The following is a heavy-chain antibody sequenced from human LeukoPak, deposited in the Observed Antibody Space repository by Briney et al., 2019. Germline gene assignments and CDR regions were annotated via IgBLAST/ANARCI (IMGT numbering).Heavy chain of an antibody. Sequence: GASVKVSGKASGYTFTSYGISWVRQAPGQGLEWMGWISAYNGNTNYAQKLQGRVTMTTDTSTSTAYMELRSLRSDDTAVYYCARDSKTRIVSGMDVWGQGTTVTVS. D-gene: IGHD1-26*01. V-gene: IGHV1-18*01. CDR1: GYTFTSYG. CDR2: ISAYNGNT. CDR3: ARDSKTRIVSGMDV. J-gene: IGHJ6*02.